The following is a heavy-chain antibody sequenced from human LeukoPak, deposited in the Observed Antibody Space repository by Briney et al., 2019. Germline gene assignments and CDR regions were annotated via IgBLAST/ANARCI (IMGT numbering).Heavy chain of an antibody. V-gene: IGHV3-9*03. Sequence: GRSLRLSCAASGFTFDDYAMHWVRQAPGKGLEWVSGISWNSGSIGYADSVKGRFTISRDNAKNSLYLQMNSLRAEDMALYYCAKDLGRYYGSGSYSIWGQGTLVTVSS. CDR2: ISWNSGSI. D-gene: IGHD3-10*01. J-gene: IGHJ4*02. CDR1: GFTFDDYA. CDR3: AKDLGRYYGSGSYSI.